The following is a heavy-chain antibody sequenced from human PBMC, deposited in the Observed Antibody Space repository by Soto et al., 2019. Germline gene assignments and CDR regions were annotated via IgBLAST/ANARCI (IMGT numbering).Heavy chain of an antibody. CDR1: GFTVSSNY. V-gene: IGHV3-66*01. CDR2: IYSGGST. Sequence: GGSLRLSCVASGFTVSSNYMSWVRQAPGKGLEWVSVIYSGGSTYYADSVKGRFTISRDNCKNTLYLQMNSLRAEDTAVYYCASPDCSGGSCYYYGMDVWGQGTTVTVSS. J-gene: IGHJ6*02. D-gene: IGHD2-15*01. CDR3: ASPDCSGGSCYYYGMDV.